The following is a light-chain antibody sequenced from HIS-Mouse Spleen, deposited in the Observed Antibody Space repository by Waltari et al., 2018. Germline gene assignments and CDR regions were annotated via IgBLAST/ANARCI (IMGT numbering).Light chain of an antibody. J-gene: IGLJ2*01. CDR2: SNN. Sequence: QSVLTQPPSASGTPGQRVTISCSGSSSHIGRNTVNWYQQLPGPAPKLLIYSNNQRPSGVPDRFSGSKSGTSASLAISGLQSEDEADYYCAAWDDSLNGVVFGGGTKLTVL. CDR1: SSHIGRNT. V-gene: IGLV1-44*01. CDR3: AAWDDSLNGVV.